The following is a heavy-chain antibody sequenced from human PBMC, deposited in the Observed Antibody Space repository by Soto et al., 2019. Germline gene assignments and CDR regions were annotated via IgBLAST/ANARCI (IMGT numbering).Heavy chain of an antibody. CDR2: IFPGDSDT. Sequence: GESLKISCKGSGYEFTSYWIGWVRQMPGKGLEWMGIIFPGDSDTRYSPSFHGQVTISADISISTAYLQWSSLRASDTAMYYCARRDSSGYDPDAFDIWGQGTLVTVSS. CDR3: ARRDSSGYDPDAFDI. D-gene: IGHD3-22*01. J-gene: IGHJ3*02. CDR1: GYEFTSYW. V-gene: IGHV5-51*01.